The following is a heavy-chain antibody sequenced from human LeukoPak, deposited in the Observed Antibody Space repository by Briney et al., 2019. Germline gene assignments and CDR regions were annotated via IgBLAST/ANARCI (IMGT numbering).Heavy chain of an antibody. V-gene: IGHV3-23*01. Sequence: GGSLRLSCAASRFSFSDYTMSWVRQLPGKGLEWVSGIRHSGVDSSYADSVKGRFTISRDNSKNMLYLQMNSLRTEDTAVYYCVRGAVSGSYYGFGAWGQGATVTVSS. CDR3: VRGAVSGSYYGFGA. CDR1: RFSFSDYT. J-gene: IGHJ6*02. D-gene: IGHD3-16*01. CDR2: IRHSGVDS.